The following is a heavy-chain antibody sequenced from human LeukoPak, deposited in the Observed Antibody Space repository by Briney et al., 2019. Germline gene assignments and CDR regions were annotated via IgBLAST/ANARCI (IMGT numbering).Heavy chain of an antibody. D-gene: IGHD3-10*01. V-gene: IGHV3-21*01. CDR3: HFYISRGYYGSGSYFDY. Sequence: GGSLRLSCAASGFTFSSYSMNWVRQAPGKGLEWVSSISSSSSYIYYADSVKGRFTISRDNAKNSLYLQMNSLRAEDTAVYYRHFYISRGYYGSGSYFDYWGQGTLVTVSS. CDR1: GFTFSSYS. J-gene: IGHJ4*02. CDR2: ISSSSSYI.